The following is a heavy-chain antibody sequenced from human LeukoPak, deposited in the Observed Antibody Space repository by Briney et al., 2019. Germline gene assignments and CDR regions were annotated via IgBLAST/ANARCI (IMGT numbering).Heavy chain of an antibody. CDR1: GGSISSYY. D-gene: IGHD3-22*01. V-gene: IGHV4-59*08. CDR2: IYYSGST. CDR3: ARLVDDSSGYYVLFFDY. Sequence: PSETLSLTCTVSGGSISSYYWSWIRQPPGKGLEWIGYIYYSGSTNYNPSLKSRVTISVDTSKNQFSLKLSSVTAADTAVYYCARLVDDSSGYYVLFFDYWSQGTLVTVSS. J-gene: IGHJ4*02.